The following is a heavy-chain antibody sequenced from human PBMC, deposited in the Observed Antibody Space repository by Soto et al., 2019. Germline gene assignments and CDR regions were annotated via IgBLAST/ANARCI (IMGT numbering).Heavy chain of an antibody. CDR2: IRGRAYSYAT. CDR3: TRPGYSSGWDDY. Sequence: GGSLRLSCAASGITFSGAAMHWVRQAPGKGLEWVGRIRGRAYSYATAYAASVRGRFTISRDDSKNTAYLQMNSLKSEDTAVYYCTRPGYSSGWDDYWGQGTLVTVS. V-gene: IGHV3-73*01. D-gene: IGHD6-19*01. J-gene: IGHJ4*02. CDR1: GITFSGAA.